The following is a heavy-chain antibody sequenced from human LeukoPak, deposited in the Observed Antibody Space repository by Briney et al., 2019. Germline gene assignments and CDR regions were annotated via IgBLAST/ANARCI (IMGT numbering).Heavy chain of an antibody. V-gene: IGHV4-39*01. CDR2: IYYSGST. Sequence: PSETLSLTCTVSGGSISSSSYYWGWIRQPPGKGLEWIGSIYYSGSTYYNPSLKSRVTISVDTSKNQFSLKLSSVTAADTAVYYCARISPPRWTPDFDYWGQGTLVTVSS. D-gene: IGHD5-24*01. CDR3: ARISPPRWTPDFDY. CDR1: GGSISSSSYY. J-gene: IGHJ4*02.